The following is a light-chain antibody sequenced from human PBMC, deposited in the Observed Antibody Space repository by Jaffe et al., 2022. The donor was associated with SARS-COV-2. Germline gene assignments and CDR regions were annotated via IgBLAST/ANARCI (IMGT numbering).Light chain of an antibody. Sequence: EIVLTQSPGTLPLSPGERATLSCRASQSVSSSYLAWYQHKPGQAPRLLIYGASSRAAGIPDRFSGGGSGTDFTLTISRLEPEDSAMYYCQYYGSSPGAFGQGTKVEI. V-gene: IGKV3-20*01. CDR1: QSVSSSY. CDR2: GAS. J-gene: IGKJ1*01. CDR3: QYYGSSPGA.